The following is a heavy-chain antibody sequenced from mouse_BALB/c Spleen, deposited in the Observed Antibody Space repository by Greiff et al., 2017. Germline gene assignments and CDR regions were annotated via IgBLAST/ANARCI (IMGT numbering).Heavy chain of an antibody. CDR1: GYTFTSYW. D-gene: IGHD1-1*01. V-gene: IGHV1S81*02. J-gene: IGHJ2*01. Sequence: QVQLQQPGAELVKPGASVKLSCKASGYTFTSYWMHWVKQRPGQGLEWIGEINPSNGRTNYNEKFKGKATLTVDKSSSTAYMELRSLTSEDTAVYYCARSVYYGSSYDFDYWGQGTTLTVSS. CDR2: INPSNGRT. CDR3: ARSVYYGSSYDFDY.